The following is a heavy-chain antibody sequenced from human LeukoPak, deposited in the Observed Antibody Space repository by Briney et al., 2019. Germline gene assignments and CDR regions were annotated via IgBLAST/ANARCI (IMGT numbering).Heavy chain of an antibody. CDR2: ITGSSTWT. CDR1: GFTFGTYG. D-gene: IGHD7-27*01. CDR3: ARELVSLGTGYFDL. Sequence: GGSLRLSCEATGFTFGTYGMTWVRQAPGKGLEWVSGITGSSTWTYYADSVRGRFTISRDNSKNTLHLQMNNLTADDTAIYYCARELVSLGTGYFDLWGRGTLVTVSS. V-gene: IGHV3-23*01. J-gene: IGHJ2*01.